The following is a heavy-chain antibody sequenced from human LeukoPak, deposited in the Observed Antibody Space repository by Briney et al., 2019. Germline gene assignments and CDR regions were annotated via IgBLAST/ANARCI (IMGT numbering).Heavy chain of an antibody. Sequence: ASVKVSCKASGYTFTGYFMDWVRQAPGQGLEWMGRINPKNGGTNHAQKFQGRVTMTRDTSISTAYMELSGLRSDDTAVYYCARAYSCYDQPDHWGQGTLVTVSS. V-gene: IGHV1-2*06. CDR1: GYTFTGYF. D-gene: IGHD5-12*01. CDR2: INPKNGGT. CDR3: ARAYSCYDQPDH. J-gene: IGHJ4*02.